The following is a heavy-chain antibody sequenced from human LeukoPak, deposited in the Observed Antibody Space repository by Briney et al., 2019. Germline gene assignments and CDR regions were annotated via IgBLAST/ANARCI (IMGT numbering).Heavy chain of an antibody. D-gene: IGHD5-18*01. CDR2: CSGSGIST. J-gene: IGHJ4*02. CDR3: AGGIQNFDF. CDR1: GFTFSSYA. V-gene: IGHV3-23*01. Sequence: GRSLSLSCAASGFTFSSYAMSWVRQAAGKGLGWVSGCSGSGISTYHTDSVKGRFTISRDNSKNTLYLQMNSVRAEDTGVYYCAGGIQNFDFWGQGTLVTVSS.